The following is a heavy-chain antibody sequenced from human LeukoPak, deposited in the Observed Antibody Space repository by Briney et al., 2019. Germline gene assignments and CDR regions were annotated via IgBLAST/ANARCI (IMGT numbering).Heavy chain of an antibody. V-gene: IGHV4-34*01. D-gene: IGHD3-9*01. CDR2: SNHSGST. CDR1: GGSFSGYY. Sequence: PSETLSLTCAVYGGSFSGYYWSWIRQPPGKGLEWIGESNHSGSTNYNPSLKSRVTISVDTSKNQFSLKLSSVTAADTAVYYCARGFKYDILTGYYKGDAFDIWGQGTMVTVSS. J-gene: IGHJ3*02. CDR3: ARGFKYDILTGYYKGDAFDI.